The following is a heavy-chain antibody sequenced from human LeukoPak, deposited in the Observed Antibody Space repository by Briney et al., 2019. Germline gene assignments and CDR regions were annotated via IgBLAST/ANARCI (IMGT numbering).Heavy chain of an antibody. CDR3: EGYYDSSGYPDLDY. V-gene: IGHV3-11*01. Sequence: GGSLRLSCAASGFTFSDYYMSWIRQAPGKGLEWVSYIGSGGSTKYYADSVKGRFTISRDNAKNSLYLQMNGLRAEDTAVYYCEGYYDSSGYPDLDYWGQGTLVTVSS. CDR1: GFTFSDYY. J-gene: IGHJ4*02. CDR2: IGSGGSTK. D-gene: IGHD3-22*01.